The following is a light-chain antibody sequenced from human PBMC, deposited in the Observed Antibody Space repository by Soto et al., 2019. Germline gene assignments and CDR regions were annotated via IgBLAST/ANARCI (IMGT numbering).Light chain of an antibody. CDR2: DAS. Sequence: DIQMTQSPSTLSASVGDRVTITCRASQSISSWLAWYQQKPWKAPKLLIYDASSLESGVPSRFSGSGSGTEFTFTISSLQPDDFATYYCQQYNSYLWTFGQGAKVEIK. V-gene: IGKV1-5*01. J-gene: IGKJ1*01. CDR3: QQYNSYLWT. CDR1: QSISSW.